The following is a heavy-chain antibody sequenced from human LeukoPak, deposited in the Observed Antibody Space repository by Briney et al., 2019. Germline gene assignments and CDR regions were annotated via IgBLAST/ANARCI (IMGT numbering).Heavy chain of an antibody. J-gene: IGHJ6*02. Sequence: ASVKVSCKASGYTFTSYGISWVRQAPGQGLEWMGWISAYNGNTNYAQKLQGRVTMTTDTSTSTAYMELRSLRSDDTAVYYCARDLEAAAGIGMGNYYYYGMDVWGQGTTVTVSS. CDR1: GYTFTSYG. D-gene: IGHD6-13*01. CDR2: ISAYNGNT. CDR3: ARDLEAAAGIGMGNYYYYGMDV. V-gene: IGHV1-18*01.